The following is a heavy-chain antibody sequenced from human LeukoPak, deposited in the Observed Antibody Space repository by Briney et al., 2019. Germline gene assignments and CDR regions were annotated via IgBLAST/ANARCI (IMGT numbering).Heavy chain of an antibody. CDR1: GSTFSSYG. Sequence: GGPLRLSCAASGSTFSSYGMHWVRQAPGKGLEWVAFIRYDGSNKYYADSVKGRFTISRDNSKNTLYLQMNSLRAEDTAVYYCAKDWSTKKDYGDYPLDYWGQGTLVTVSS. J-gene: IGHJ4*02. CDR2: IRYDGSNK. D-gene: IGHD4-17*01. CDR3: AKDWSTKKDYGDYPLDY. V-gene: IGHV3-30*02.